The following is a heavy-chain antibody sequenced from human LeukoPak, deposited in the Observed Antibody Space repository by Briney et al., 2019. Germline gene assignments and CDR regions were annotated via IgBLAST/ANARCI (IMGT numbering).Heavy chain of an antibody. CDR1: GGTFSSYT. CDR3: AREVRGGIAAYYFDY. J-gene: IGHJ4*02. D-gene: IGHD6-25*01. Sequence: SVKVSCRASGGTFSSYTISWVRQAPGQGLEWMGRIIPILGIANYAQKFQGRVTITADKSTSTAYMELSSLRSEDTAVYYCAREVRGGIAAYYFDYWGQGTLVTVSS. CDR2: IIPILGIA. V-gene: IGHV1-69*04.